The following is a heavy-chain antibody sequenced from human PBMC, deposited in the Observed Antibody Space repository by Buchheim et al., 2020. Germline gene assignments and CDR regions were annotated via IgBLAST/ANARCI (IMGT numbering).Heavy chain of an antibody. CDR2: ISSSGSTI. D-gene: IGHD4-17*01. CDR3: AIETESDYGDYYYYGMDV. Sequence: EVQLVESGGGLVQPGGSLRLSCAASGFTFSSYEMNWVRQAPGKGLEWVSYISSSGSTIYYADSVKGRFTISRDNAKNSLYLQMNSLRAEGTAVYYCAIETESDYGDYYYYGMDVWGQGTT. J-gene: IGHJ6*02. V-gene: IGHV3-48*03. CDR1: GFTFSSYE.